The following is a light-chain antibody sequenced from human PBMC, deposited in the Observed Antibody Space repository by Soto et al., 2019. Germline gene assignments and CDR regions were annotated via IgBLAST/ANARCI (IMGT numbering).Light chain of an antibody. V-gene: IGKV1-12*01. CDR3: PQANSVQWT. J-gene: IGKJ1*01. CDR1: QRLSSW. CDR2: ATS. Sequence: IQMTQSPSSVSASVGDRVILTCRASQRLSSWLAWYHQRPGKAPKLLIYATSTLETGVPSRFRGSRSGRDFTVRISSRQPEDLRTYFCPQANSVQWTVGQGAQVDI.